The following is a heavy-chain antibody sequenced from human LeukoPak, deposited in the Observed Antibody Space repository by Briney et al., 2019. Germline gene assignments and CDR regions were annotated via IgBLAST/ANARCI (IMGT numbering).Heavy chain of an antibody. D-gene: IGHD3-3*01. CDR2: TYYSSKWYN. J-gene: IGHJ4*02. CDR1: GDSVSRNNAA. V-gene: IGHV6-1*01. CDR3: ARTFWSGNGYYFEY. Sequence: SQTLSLTCAISGDSVSRNNAAWNWIRQSPSRGLEWLGRTYYSSKWYNDYALSVKSRITINPDTSKNQFSLQLNSVTPEDTAVYYCARTFWSGNGYYFEYWGQGSLVTVSS.